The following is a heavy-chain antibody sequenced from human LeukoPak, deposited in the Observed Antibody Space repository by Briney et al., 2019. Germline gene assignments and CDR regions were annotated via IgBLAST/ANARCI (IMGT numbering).Heavy chain of an antibody. V-gene: IGHV3-30*18. CDR1: GFTFSSYG. D-gene: IGHD1-26*01. CDR2: ISYDGSNK. J-gene: IGHJ3*02. CDR3: AKDTGGDKLPLNLYAFDI. Sequence: GGSLRLSCAASGFTFSSYGMHWVRQAPGRELEGVAVISYDGSNKYYAGSVKGRFTISRDNSKNTLYLQMNSLRAEDTAVYYCAKDTGGDKLPLNLYAFDIWGQGTMVTVSS.